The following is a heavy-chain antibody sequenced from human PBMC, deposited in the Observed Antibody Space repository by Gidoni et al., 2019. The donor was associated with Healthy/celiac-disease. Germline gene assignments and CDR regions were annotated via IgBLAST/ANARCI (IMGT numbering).Heavy chain of an antibody. V-gene: IGHV4-39*01. D-gene: IGHD3-3*01. Sequence: QLQLQESGPGLVKPSETLSLTCTVSVGPISSSSYYWGWIRQPPGKGLEWIGSIYYSGSTYYNPSLKSRVTISVDTSKNQFSLKLSSVTAADTAVYYCAVRFLEWLPFDYWGQGTLVTVSS. CDR1: VGPISSSSYY. CDR3: AVRFLEWLPFDY. CDR2: IYYSGST. J-gene: IGHJ4*02.